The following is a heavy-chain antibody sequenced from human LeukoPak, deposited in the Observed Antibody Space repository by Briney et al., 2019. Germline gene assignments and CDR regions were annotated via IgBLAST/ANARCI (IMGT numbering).Heavy chain of an antibody. CDR1: GFTFSSYE. CDR2: IKQDGSEK. D-gene: IGHD2-15*01. J-gene: IGHJ4*02. CDR3: AREFSVGSSLDY. Sequence: GGSLRLSCAASGFTFSSYEMNWVRQAPGKGLEWVANIKQDGSEKYYVDSVKGRFTISRDNAKNSLYLQMNSLRAEDTAVYYCAREFSVGSSLDYWGQGTLVTVSS. V-gene: IGHV3-7*01.